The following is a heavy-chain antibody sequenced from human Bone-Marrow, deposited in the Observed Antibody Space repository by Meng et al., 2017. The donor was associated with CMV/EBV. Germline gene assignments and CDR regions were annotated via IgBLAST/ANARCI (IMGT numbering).Heavy chain of an antibody. D-gene: IGHD5-18*01. CDR2: IIPVLNIA. J-gene: IGHJ6*02. CDR3: AGGLMVGGYSYGSYYYYCMDV. CDR1: TGTFTTYA. V-gene: IGHV1-69*10. Sequence: SVKVSCMASTGTFTTYAISWVRQAPGQGLEWMGGIIPVLNIANYAQKFQGRVTNTADKPTSTAYMELGSLRSEDTAVYYCAGGLMVGGYSYGSYYYYCMDVWGQGTTVTVSS.